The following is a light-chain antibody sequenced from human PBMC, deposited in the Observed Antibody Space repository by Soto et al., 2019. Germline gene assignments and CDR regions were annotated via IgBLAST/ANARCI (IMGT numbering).Light chain of an antibody. V-gene: IGLV2-14*01. CDR1: SSDVGGSNY. CDR3: RSYTSSSSLYV. Sequence: QSALTQPASVSGSPGQSITISCTGTSSDVGGSNYVSWYQQHPGKAPKLMIYDDSNRPSGVPNRFSGSKSGNTASLTISGLQAEDEADYYCRSYTSSSSLYVFGTGTKLTVL. CDR2: DDS. J-gene: IGLJ1*01.